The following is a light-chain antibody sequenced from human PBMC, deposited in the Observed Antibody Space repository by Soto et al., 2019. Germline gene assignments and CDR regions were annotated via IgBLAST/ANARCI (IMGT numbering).Light chain of an antibody. CDR3: QSYDSSDLYV. CDR1: SGSIASNY. CDR2: ADN. V-gene: IGLV6-57*04. Sequence: NFMLTQPHSVSESPGKTVTISCTRSSGSIASNYGQWYQQRPGSAPTAVIYADNQRRSGVPARFSGSIDSSSNPASLTISGLKTEDEAAYYCQSYDSSDLYVFGPGTKVTVL. J-gene: IGLJ1*01.